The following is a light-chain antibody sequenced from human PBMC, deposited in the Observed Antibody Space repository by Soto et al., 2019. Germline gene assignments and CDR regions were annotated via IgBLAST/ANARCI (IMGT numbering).Light chain of an antibody. J-gene: IGLJ1*01. CDR3: SSYPSNTAPYV. Sequence: QSALTQPASVSGSPGQSITISCTGTSSDVGGYDYVSWYQQHPGKAPKLLIYDVSNRPSGVSTRFSGSKSGNTASLTISGLKAEDEADYHCSSYPSNTAPYVFGTGTKVTVL. CDR2: DVS. CDR1: SSDVGGYDY. V-gene: IGLV2-14*03.